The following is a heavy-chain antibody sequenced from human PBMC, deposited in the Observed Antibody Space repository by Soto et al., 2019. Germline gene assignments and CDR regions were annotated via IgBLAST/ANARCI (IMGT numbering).Heavy chain of an antibody. J-gene: IGHJ4*02. CDR3: ADSWLPTSY. V-gene: IGHV3-74*01. D-gene: IGHD3-10*01. CDR1: GFSFSHYG. CDR2: ISPDGRTT. Sequence: EEHLVESGGGLVQPGGSLRLSCAASGFSFSHYGMHWVRQAPGKGLVWVSRISPDGRTTTYADSVKGRFPISRDNAKSTLYLQMNSVTVEDGAVYYCADSWLPTSYWGPGTLVTGSS.